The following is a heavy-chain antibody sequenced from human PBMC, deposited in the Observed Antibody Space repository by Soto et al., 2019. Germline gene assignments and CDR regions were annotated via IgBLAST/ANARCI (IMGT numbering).Heavy chain of an antibody. Sequence: GGSLRLSCAASGFTVSSNYMSWVRQAPGKGLEWVSVIYSGGSKYYADPVKGRFTISRHNSKNTLYLQMNTLRADDTAVYYCARWGGIAVAGRQNWFAPWGQGTMDTVSS. CDR2: IYSGGSK. V-gene: IGHV3-53*01. J-gene: IGHJ5*02. CDR3: ARWGGIAVAGRQNWFAP. D-gene: IGHD6-19*01. CDR1: GFTVSSNY.